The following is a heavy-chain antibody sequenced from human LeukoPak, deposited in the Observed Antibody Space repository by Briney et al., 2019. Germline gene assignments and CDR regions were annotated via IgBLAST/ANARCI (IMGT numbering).Heavy chain of an antibody. J-gene: IGHJ4*02. CDR3: ARERGRGRDSPRFDY. Sequence: GGSLRLSCAASGFTFSSSAMSWVRQAPGKGLEWVSVIYSDGSTYYADSVKGRFTISRDNSKNTLDLQMTGLRAEDTAVYYCARERGRGRDSPRFDYWGQGTLVTVSS. CDR1: GFTFSSSA. CDR2: IYSDGST. D-gene: IGHD1-26*01. V-gene: IGHV3-53*01.